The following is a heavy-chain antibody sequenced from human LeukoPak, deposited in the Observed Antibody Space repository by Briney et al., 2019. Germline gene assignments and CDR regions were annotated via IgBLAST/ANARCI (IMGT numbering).Heavy chain of an antibody. J-gene: IGHJ4*02. Sequence: SETLSLTCTVSGGSISSSSYYWGWIRQPPGKGLEWIGSIYYSGSTYYNPSLKSRVTISVDTSKNQFSLKLSSVTAADTAVYYCARTSIAAAGLDYWGQGTLVTVSS. CDR2: IYYSGST. V-gene: IGHV4-39*01. CDR1: GGSISSSSYY. D-gene: IGHD6-13*01. CDR3: ARTSIAAAGLDY.